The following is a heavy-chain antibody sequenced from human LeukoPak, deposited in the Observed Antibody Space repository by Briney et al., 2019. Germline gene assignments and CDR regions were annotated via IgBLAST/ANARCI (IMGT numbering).Heavy chain of an antibody. Sequence: GGSLRLSCAASGFTFSDYYMSWIRQAPGKGLEWISYIGGSGSPIYYADSVKGRFTISRDNAKNSLYLQMNSLRAEDTAVYYCARGKYYYDSSGYYDYWGQGTLVTVSP. CDR1: GFTFSDYY. D-gene: IGHD3-22*01. V-gene: IGHV3-11*01. CDR2: IGGSGSPI. CDR3: ARGKYYYDSSGYYDY. J-gene: IGHJ4*02.